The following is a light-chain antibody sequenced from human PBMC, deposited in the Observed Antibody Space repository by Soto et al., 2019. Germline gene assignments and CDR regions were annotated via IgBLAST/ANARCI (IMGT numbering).Light chain of an antibody. CDR1: KGISTQ. J-gene: IGKJ4*01. Sequence: EIVLTQSPATLSLSPGERATLSCWASKGISTQLGWYQQKPGQAPRLLIYDASERATGIPTRFSGGGFGTEFTLTISRVEPEDFAVYFCQQRDSWPITFGGGTKVEIK. V-gene: IGKV3-11*01. CDR2: DAS. CDR3: QQRDSWPIT.